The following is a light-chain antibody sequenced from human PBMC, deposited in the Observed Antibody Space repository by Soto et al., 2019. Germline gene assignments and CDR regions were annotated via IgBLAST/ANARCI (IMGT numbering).Light chain of an antibody. CDR1: QTISTY. CDR2: AAS. V-gene: IGKV1-39*01. CDR3: QQSYSSIFT. Sequence: DIKMTQSPSSLSASVGDRVTITCRASQTISTYLNWYQQKPGKAPKLLIYAASTFQGGVPSRFSGSGSGTDFTLTISSLQPEDFATYYCQQSYSSIFTFGPGTKVDIK. J-gene: IGKJ3*01.